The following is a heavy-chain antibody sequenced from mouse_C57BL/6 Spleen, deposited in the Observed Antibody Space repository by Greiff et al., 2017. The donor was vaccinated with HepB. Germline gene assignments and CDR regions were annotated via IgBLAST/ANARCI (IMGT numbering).Heavy chain of an antibody. Sequence: QVQLQQSGAELARPGASVKLSCKASGYTFTSYGISWVKQRTGQGLEWIGEIYPRSGNTYYNEKFKGKATLTADKSSSTAYMELRSLTSEDSAVYFCAREEDGYYGNYFDYWGQGTTLTVSS. CDR3: AREEDGYYGNYFDY. J-gene: IGHJ2*01. D-gene: IGHD2-3*01. CDR1: GYTFTSYG. CDR2: IYPRSGNT. V-gene: IGHV1-81*01.